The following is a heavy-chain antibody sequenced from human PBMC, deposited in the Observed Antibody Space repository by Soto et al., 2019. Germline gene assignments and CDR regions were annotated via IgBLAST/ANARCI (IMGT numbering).Heavy chain of an antibody. Sequence: EVQLVESGGDLVQPGGSLRLSCAASGFTFSNYWMHWVRQAPGKGLMWVSRINTDGSRATYAASVQGRFGISRDNAKNTMYLQMNSLRAEDTAVYYCARVKLGSYDWVDPWGQGTLVTVSS. D-gene: IGHD3-16*01. CDR1: GFTFSNYW. V-gene: IGHV3-74*01. CDR2: INTDGSRA. CDR3: ARVKLGSYDWVDP. J-gene: IGHJ5*02.